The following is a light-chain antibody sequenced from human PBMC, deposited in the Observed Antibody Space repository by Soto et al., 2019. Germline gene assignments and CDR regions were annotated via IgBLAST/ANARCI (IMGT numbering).Light chain of an antibody. CDR3: HQHGDSPWT. Sequence: EIVLTQSPCTLSLSPVDRATLSCRASQPVGSAYLAWYRQTLGQAPRPLIYATSSRATGISYRFSGSGSGTEFTLTISRLEPEDFATYYCHQHGDSPWTFGQGTKVDI. CDR1: QPVGSAY. CDR2: ATS. J-gene: IGKJ1*01. V-gene: IGKV3-20*01.